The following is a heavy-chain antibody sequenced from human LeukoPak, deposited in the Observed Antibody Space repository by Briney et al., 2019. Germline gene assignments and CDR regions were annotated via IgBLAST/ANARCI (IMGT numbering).Heavy chain of an antibody. D-gene: IGHD3-10*01. CDR1: GFTLSDYY. J-gene: IGHJ5*02. CDR2: ISSSGSTI. Sequence: GGSLRLSCAASGFTLSDYYMSWIRQAPGKGLEWVSYISSSGSTIYYADSVKGRFTISRDNAKNSLYLQMNSLRAEDTAVYYCARDLWFGGDNWFDPWGQGTLVTVSS. CDR3: ARDLWFGGDNWFDP. V-gene: IGHV3-11*01.